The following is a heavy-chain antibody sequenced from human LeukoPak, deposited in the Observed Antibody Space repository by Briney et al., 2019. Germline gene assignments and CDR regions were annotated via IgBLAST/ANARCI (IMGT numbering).Heavy chain of an antibody. J-gene: IGHJ4*02. V-gene: IGHV1-46*01. CDR3: ASAPYYYDSSGYYLAAGFDY. CDR1: GYTLTSYY. CDR2: INPSGGST. Sequence: ASVKVSCKASGYTLTSYYMHWVRQAPGQGLEWMGIINPSGGSTSYAQKFQGRVTMTRDTSTSTVYMELSSLRSEDTAVYYCASAPYYYDSSGYYLAAGFDYWGQGTLVTVSS. D-gene: IGHD3-22*01.